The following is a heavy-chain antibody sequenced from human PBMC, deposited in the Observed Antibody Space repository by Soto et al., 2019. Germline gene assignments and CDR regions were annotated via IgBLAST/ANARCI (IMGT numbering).Heavy chain of an antibody. J-gene: IGHJ6*02. CDR3: ARDHSGSYFYYGMDV. CDR1: GGSVSSGSFY. CDR2: ISYSGST. D-gene: IGHD1-26*01. V-gene: IGHV4-61*01. Sequence: PSETLSLTCPVSGGSVSSGSFYWSWIRRPPGKGLEWIGYISYSGSTNYNPSLKSRVTISVDTSKNQFSLKLSSVTAADTAVYYCARDHSGSYFYYGMDVWGQGTTVTVSS.